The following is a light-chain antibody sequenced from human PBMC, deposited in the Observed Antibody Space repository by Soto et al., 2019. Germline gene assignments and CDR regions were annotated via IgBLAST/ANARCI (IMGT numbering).Light chain of an antibody. Sequence: QSARTQAAAGSGSPGQSITISCTGASSDVGGYNYVSWYQQNPGKAPKLMIYDVSNRPSGVSNRFSGSKSGNTASLTISGLQAEDEADYYCNSYTSSSPPSVFGGGT. CDR2: DVS. CDR1: SSDVGGYNY. V-gene: IGLV2-14*01. CDR3: NSYTSSSPPSV. J-gene: IGLJ1*01.